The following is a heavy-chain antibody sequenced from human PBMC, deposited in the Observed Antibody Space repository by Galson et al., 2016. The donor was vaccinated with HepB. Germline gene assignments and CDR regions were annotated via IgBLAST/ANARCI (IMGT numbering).Heavy chain of an antibody. CDR2: IHYTGST. CDR1: GGSVSSDISY. CDR3: ARHRKEGGVYYPFDN. J-gene: IGHJ4*02. D-gene: IGHD3-16*01. Sequence: ETLSLTCTVSGGSVSSDISYWGWIRQPPGKGLECLATIHYTGSTYYTPSLQIRVTISVDTSRNQFSLKLSSVTAADTAVYFGARHRKEGGVYYPFDNWGQGTLVTVSS. V-gene: IGHV4-39*01.